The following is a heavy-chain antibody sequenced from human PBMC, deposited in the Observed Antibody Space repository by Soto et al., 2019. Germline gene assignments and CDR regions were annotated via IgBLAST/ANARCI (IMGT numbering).Heavy chain of an antibody. J-gene: IGHJ4*02. V-gene: IGHV3-33*01. D-gene: IGHD4-17*01. CDR2: IWYDGSNK. CDR1: GFTFSSYG. CDR3: AGDGTVTTVGSYY. Sequence: QVQLVESGGGVVQPGRSLRLSCAASGFTFSSYGMHWVRQAPGKGLEWVAVIWYDGSNKYYADSVKGRFTISRDNSKNTLYLQMNSLRAEDTAVYYGAGDGTVTTVGSYYWGQGTLVTGTS.